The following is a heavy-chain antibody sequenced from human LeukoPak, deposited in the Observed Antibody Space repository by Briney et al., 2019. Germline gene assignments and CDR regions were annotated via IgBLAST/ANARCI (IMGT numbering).Heavy chain of an antibody. Sequence: GGPLRLSCAASGFPFNAYWMTWVRQAPGKGLEWVANIRQDGDTKYYVDFVKGRFTISRDNAMNSLYLQMNSLRAEDTAIYYCARSLPYGTTWYGRSDFWGQGTLVTVSS. CDR3: ARSLPYGTTWYGRSDF. D-gene: IGHD6-13*01. CDR2: IRQDGDTK. V-gene: IGHV3-7*03. CDR1: GFPFNAYW. J-gene: IGHJ4*02.